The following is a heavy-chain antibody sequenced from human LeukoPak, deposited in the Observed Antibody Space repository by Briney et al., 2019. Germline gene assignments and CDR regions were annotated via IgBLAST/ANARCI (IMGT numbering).Heavy chain of an antibody. Sequence: GSSVKVSCKASGGTFSSYAISWVRQAPGQGLEWMGGIIPIFGTANYAQKFQGRVTITADESTSTAYMELSRLRSEDTAVYYCARALYYLDTDYYYMDVWGKGTTVTVSS. J-gene: IGHJ6*03. D-gene: IGHD3-22*01. CDR1: GGTFSSYA. CDR2: IIPIFGTA. V-gene: IGHV1-69*01. CDR3: ARALYYLDTDYYYMDV.